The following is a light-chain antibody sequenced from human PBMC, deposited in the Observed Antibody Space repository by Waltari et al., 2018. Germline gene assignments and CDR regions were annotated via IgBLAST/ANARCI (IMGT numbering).Light chain of an antibody. V-gene: IGKV3-15*01. Sequence: ELVMTQSPATVSASPGERVTLSCRASLSVSINVAWYQQKPGQAPRLPIHGVSTRATGVPARFRGSGSGTDFTLTISSLQSEDFAIYYCQQYTNWTFGQGTKVEIK. CDR1: LSVSIN. CDR2: GVS. CDR3: QQYTNWT. J-gene: IGKJ1*01.